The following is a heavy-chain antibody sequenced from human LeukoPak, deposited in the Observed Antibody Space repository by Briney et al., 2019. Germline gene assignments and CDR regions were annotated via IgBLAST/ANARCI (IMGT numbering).Heavy chain of an antibody. CDR2: MDTDGRTT. Sequence: GGSLRLSCVVSGFPFGNFWMHWVRQVPGKGLVWVARMDTDGRTTDYAESVKGRFTISRDNAKNTLYLQMNSLRAEDTAVYYCAREVEEVPAAMGVYYYYYMDVWGKGTSVTVSS. CDR3: AREVEEVPAAMGVYYYYYMDV. D-gene: IGHD2-2*01. V-gene: IGHV3-74*01. J-gene: IGHJ6*03. CDR1: GFPFGNFW.